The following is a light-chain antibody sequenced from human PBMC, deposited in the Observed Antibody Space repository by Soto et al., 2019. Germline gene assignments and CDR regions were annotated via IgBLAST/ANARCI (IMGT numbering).Light chain of an antibody. CDR2: GAS. CDR3: QQFNSYPLT. V-gene: IGKV3-20*01. Sequence: EVVLTQSPGTLSLSPGERSTLSCRTSQTVSSSFLAWYQQKPGQAPRLLIYGASIRATGIPARFSGSGSGTDFTLTISSLQPEDFATYYCQQFNSYPLTFGQGTRLEIK. CDR1: QTVSSSF. J-gene: IGKJ5*01.